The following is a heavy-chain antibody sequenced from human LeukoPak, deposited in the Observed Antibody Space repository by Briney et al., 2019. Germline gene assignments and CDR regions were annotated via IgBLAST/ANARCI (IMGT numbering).Heavy chain of an antibody. CDR1: GGSFSGYY. CDR3: ARRTSIAARWGSDY. J-gene: IGHJ4*02. Sequence: SETLSLTCAVYGGSFSGYYWSWIRQPPGKVLEWIGEINHSGGTNYDQSLQSRVTISVDTSKNQFSLKLSSVTAADTAVYYCARRTSIAARWGSDYWGQGTLVTVSS. V-gene: IGHV4-34*01. CDR2: INHSGGT. D-gene: IGHD6-6*01.